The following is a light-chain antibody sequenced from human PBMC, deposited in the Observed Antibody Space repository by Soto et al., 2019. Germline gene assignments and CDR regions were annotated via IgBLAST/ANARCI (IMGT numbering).Light chain of an antibody. V-gene: IGKV3-11*01. CDR2: DAS. CDR3: QQRSKWPLT. CDR1: QTVSSY. Sequence: EIVLTQSPATLSLSPGERATLSCRASQTVSSYLAWYRQKPAQAPRLLIYDASNSATGIPARFSVSGSGTDFTLTINSLEPEDVEMYDCQQRSKWPLTFGGGTKVDI. J-gene: IGKJ4*01.